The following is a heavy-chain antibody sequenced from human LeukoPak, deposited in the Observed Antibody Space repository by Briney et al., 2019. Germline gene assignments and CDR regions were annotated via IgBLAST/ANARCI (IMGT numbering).Heavy chain of an antibody. D-gene: IGHD1-26*01. CDR3: ARRVVGAILDY. Sequence: SETLSLTCTVSGGSTSSYYWSWIRPTPGEGVEWIGYIYYSRSTNYNPSLKSRVTISVDTSKNQFSLKLSPVTAADTAVYYCARRVVGAILDYWGQGTLVTVSS. J-gene: IGHJ4*02. CDR2: IYYSRST. CDR1: GGSTSSYY. V-gene: IGHV4-59*08.